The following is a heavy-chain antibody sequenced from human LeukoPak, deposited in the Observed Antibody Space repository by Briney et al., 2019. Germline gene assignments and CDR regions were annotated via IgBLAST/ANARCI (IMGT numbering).Heavy chain of an antibody. V-gene: IGHV1-2*02. Sequence: ASVKVSCKASGYTFTGYYMHWVRQAPGQGLEWMGWINPNSGGTNYAQKFQGRVTMTRDTSISTAYMELSRLRSDDTAVYYCARARSDILTGHPFDYWGQGTLVTVSS. D-gene: IGHD3-9*01. CDR2: INPNSGGT. CDR1: GYTFTGYY. CDR3: ARARSDILTGHPFDY. J-gene: IGHJ4*02.